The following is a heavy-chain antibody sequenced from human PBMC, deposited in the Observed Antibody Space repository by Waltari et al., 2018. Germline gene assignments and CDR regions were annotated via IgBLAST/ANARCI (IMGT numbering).Heavy chain of an antibody. V-gene: IGHV4-59*01. CDR2: IYYSGST. CDR1: GGSISSYY. J-gene: IGHJ6*02. Sequence: QVQLQESGPGLVKPSETLSLTCTVSGGSISSYYWSWIRQPPGKGLEWIGYIYYSGSTNYNPSLKSRVTISVDTSKNQCSLKLSSVTAADTAVYYCARDLITSPTSHFGMDVWGQGTTVTVSS. CDR3: ARDLITSPTSHFGMDV. D-gene: IGHD2-8*01.